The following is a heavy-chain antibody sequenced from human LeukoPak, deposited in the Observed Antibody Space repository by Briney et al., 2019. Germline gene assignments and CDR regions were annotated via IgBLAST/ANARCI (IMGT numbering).Heavy chain of an antibody. CDR3: TTKVIRGNSGDGYDD. J-gene: IGHJ4*02. Sequence: GGSLRLSCAASGVTFSSYGMHWVRQAPGKGLEWVALISSDGNDKLYGDSVKGRFTISRDDSKSTLYLQMNSLRAEDTAVYYCTTKVIRGNSGDGYDDWGQGTLVTVSS. D-gene: IGHD5-12*01. CDR1: GVTFSSYG. V-gene: IGHV3-30*03. CDR2: ISSDGNDK.